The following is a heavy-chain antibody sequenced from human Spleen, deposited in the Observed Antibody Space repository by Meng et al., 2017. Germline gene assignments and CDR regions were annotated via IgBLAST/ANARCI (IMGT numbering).Heavy chain of an antibody. CDR3: AKGHSSGWYDY. Sequence: GESLKISCEVSGYSFSIYWIGWVRQMPGKGLEWMGIIYPGDSDTRYSPSFQGQVTISADKSISTAYLQWSSLRAEDTAVYYCAKGHSSGWYDYWGQGTLVTVSS. J-gene: IGHJ4*02. CDR1: GYSFSIYW. V-gene: IGHV5-51*01. CDR2: IYPGDSDT. D-gene: IGHD6-19*01.